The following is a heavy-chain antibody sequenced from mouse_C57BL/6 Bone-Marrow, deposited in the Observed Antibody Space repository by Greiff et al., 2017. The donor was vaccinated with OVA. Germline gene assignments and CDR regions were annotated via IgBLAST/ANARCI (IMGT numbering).Heavy chain of an antibody. CDR2: IHPNSGST. CDR3: AREWITTVARYFDV. J-gene: IGHJ1*03. V-gene: IGHV1-64*01. CDR1: GYTFTSYW. D-gene: IGHD1-1*01. Sequence: QVQLQQPGAELVKPGASVKLSCKASGYTFTSYWMHWVKQRPGQGLEWIGMIHPNSGSTNYNEKFKSKATLTVDKSSSTAYMQLSSLTSEDSAVYFCAREWITTVARYFDVWGTGTTVTVSS.